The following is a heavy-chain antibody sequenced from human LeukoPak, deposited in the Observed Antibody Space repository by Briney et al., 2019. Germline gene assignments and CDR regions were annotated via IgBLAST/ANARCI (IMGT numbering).Heavy chain of an antibody. CDR1: GGSISSSSYY. V-gene: IGHV4-39*07. CDR2: IYYSGST. D-gene: IGHD6-13*01. J-gene: IGHJ4*02. Sequence: PSETLSLTCTVSGGSISSSSYYWGWIRQPPGKGLEWIGSIYYSGSTYYNPSLKSRVTISVDTSKNQFSLKLSPVTAADTAVYYCARAGVAAAGSYFDYWGQGTLVTVSS. CDR3: ARAGVAAAGSYFDY.